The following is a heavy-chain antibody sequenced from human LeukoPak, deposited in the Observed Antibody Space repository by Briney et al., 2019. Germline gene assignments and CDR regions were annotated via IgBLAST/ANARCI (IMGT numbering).Heavy chain of an antibody. V-gene: IGHV3-21*01. CDR1: GFTFSSYI. CDR3: ARESNPYYDFWSAPYYYGMDV. D-gene: IGHD3-3*01. J-gene: IGHJ6*02. CDR2: ISSSSSYI. Sequence: GGSLRLSCAASGFTFSSYIMNWVRQAPGKGLEWVSSISSSSSYIYYADSVKGRFTISRDNAKNSLYLQMNSLRAEDTAVYYCARESNPYYDFWSAPYYYGMDVWGQGTTVTVSS.